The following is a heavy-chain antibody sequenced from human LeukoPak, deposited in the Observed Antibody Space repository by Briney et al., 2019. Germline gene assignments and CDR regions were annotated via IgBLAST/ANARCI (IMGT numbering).Heavy chain of an antibody. CDR3: ARHQGGTVYYHGMDV. D-gene: IGHD3-16*01. CDR2: IYYSGNT. J-gene: IGHJ6*02. Sequence: PSDTLSLTCIVSVGSLRSGSYYWAWIRRPPARGLEWIGSIYYSGNTYYNPSLKSRVSISVDTSKNQFSLKLNSVTAADTAVYYCARHQGGTVYYHGMDVWGQGTTVTVSS. V-gene: IGHV4-39*01. CDR1: VGSLRSGSYY.